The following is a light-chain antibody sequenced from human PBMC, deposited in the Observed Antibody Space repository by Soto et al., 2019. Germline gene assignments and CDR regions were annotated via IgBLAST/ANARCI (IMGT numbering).Light chain of an antibody. J-gene: IGKJ5*01. CDR3: QQFNSYPLT. CDR1: QGISSA. Sequence: AIQLTQSPSSLSASVGDRVTITCRASQGISSALAWYQQKPGKAPKLLIYDASSLESGVPSRFSGSGSGTDFSRTISSRQPEDFATYYWQQFNSYPLTFGQGTRLEIK. V-gene: IGKV1-13*02. CDR2: DAS.